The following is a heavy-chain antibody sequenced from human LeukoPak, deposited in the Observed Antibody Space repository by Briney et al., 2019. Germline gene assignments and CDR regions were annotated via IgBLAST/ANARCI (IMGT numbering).Heavy chain of an antibody. V-gene: IGHV3-30*02. CDR1: GFTFSSYG. D-gene: IGHD2-8*01. J-gene: IGHJ3*02. CDR2: IRYDGSNE. CDR3: ARVADGRGAFDI. Sequence: GGSLRLSCAASGFTFSSYGMHWVRQAPGKGLEWVAFIRYDGSNEDYADSVKGRFTISRDNSKNTLYVQMNSLRAEDTAVYYCARVADGRGAFDIWGQGTMVTVSS.